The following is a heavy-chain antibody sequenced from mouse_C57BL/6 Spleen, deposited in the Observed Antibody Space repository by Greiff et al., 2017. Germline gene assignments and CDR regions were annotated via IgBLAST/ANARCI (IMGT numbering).Heavy chain of an antibody. CDR3: ARRGDYPYYDAMDY. D-gene: IGHD2-4*01. CDR2: IDPSDSET. CDR1: GYTFTSYW. J-gene: IGHJ4*01. Sequence: QVQLQQPGAELVRPGSSVKLSCKASGYTFTSYWLHWVKQRPIQGLEWIGNIDPSDSETHYNQKFKDKATLTVDKSSSTAYMQLSSLTSEDSAVYYCARRGDYPYYDAMDYWGQGTSVTVSS. V-gene: IGHV1-52*01.